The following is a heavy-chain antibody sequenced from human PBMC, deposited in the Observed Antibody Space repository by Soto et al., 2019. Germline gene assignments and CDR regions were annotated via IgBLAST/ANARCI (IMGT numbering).Heavy chain of an antibody. CDR1: GFPVSSNY. CDR3: ARGPGSYDSSGPGLYFDY. D-gene: IGHD3-22*01. V-gene: IGHV3-53*01. J-gene: IGHJ4*02. Sequence: GGSLSLSCTASGFPVSSNYMSWVRQAPGKGLEWVSVIYSGGSTYYADSVKGRFTISRDNSKNTLYLQMNSLRAEDTAVYYCARGPGSYDSSGPGLYFDYWGQGTLVTVSS. CDR2: IYSGGST.